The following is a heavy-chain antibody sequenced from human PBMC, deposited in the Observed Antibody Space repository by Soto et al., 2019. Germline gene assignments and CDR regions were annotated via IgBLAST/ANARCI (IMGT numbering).Heavy chain of an antibody. CDR1: GYTFTGYY. CDR2: INPNSGGT. V-gene: IGHV1-2*04. Sequence: ASVKVSCKASGYTFTGYYMHWVRQAPGQGLEWMGWINPNSGGTNYAQKFQGWVTMTRDTSISTAYMDLSRLRSDDTAVYYCARGMTGSYQNINDFSYYGMDVWGQGTTVTVSS. J-gene: IGHJ6*02. CDR3: ARGMTGSYQNINDFSYYGMDV. D-gene: IGHD1-26*01.